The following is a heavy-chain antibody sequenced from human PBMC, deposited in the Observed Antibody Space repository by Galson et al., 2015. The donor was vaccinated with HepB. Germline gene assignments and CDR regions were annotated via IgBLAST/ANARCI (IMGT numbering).Heavy chain of an antibody. D-gene: IGHD3-3*01. CDR1: GFTFSSYS. J-gene: IGHJ4*02. CDR3: ARDSPYTIFGVVGLDY. V-gene: IGHV3-21*01. CDR2: ISSSSSYI. Sequence: SLRLSCAASGFTFSSYSMNWVRQAPGKGLEWVSSISSSSSYIYYADSVKGRFTISRDNAKNSLYLQMNSLRAEDTAVYYCARDSPYTIFGVVGLDYWGQGTLVTVSS.